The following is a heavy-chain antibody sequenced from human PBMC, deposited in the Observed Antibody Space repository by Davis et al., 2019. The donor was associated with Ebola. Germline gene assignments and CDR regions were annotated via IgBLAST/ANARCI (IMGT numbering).Heavy chain of an antibody. CDR1: GFTFSSYW. Sequence: PGGSLRLSCAASGFTFSSYWMSWVRQAPGKGLEWVSAISGSGGSTYYADSVKGRFTISRDNSKNTLYLQMNSLRAEDTAVYYCARGWEDIVVVVALFYEGYFDYWGQGTLVTVSS. CDR2: ISGSGGST. V-gene: IGHV3-23*01. J-gene: IGHJ4*02. CDR3: ARGWEDIVVVVALFYEGYFDY. D-gene: IGHD2-15*01.